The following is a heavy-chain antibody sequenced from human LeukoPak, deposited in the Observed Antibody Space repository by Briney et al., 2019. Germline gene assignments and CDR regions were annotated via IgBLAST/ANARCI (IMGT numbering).Heavy chain of an antibody. D-gene: IGHD2-2*01. CDR2: INPNSGGT. J-gene: IGHJ5*02. CDR3: ARTQVPGYNWFDP. CDR1: GYTFTGYY. V-gene: IGHV1-2*02. Sequence: ASVKISCKASGYTFTGYYMHWVRQAPGQGLEWMGWINPNSGGTNYAQKFQGRVTMTRDTSISTAYMELSRLRSDDTAVYYCARTQVPGYNWFDPWGQGTLVTVSS.